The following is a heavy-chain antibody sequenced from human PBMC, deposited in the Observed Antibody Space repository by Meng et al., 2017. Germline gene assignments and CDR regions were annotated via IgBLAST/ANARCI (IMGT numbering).Heavy chain of an antibody. Sequence: SVKVSCKASGGTFSSYAISWVRQAPGQGLEWMGGIIPIFGTANYAQKFQGRVTITADKSTSTAYMELSSLRSEDTAVYYCARDYYDSSGYYDTDNFDYWGRGTLVTVSS. J-gene: IGHJ4*02. D-gene: IGHD3-22*01. CDR1: GGTFSSYA. CDR3: ARDYYDSSGYYDTDNFDY. V-gene: IGHV1-69*06. CDR2: IIPIFGTA.